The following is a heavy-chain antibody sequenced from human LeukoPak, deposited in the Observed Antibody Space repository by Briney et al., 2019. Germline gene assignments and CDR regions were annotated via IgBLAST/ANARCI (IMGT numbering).Heavy chain of an antibody. J-gene: IGHJ6*04. V-gene: IGHV3-48*03. D-gene: IGHD2-2*01. CDR2: ISSSGSTI. CDR1: GFTFSSYE. CDR3: ARDGGYCSSTSCYYYGMDV. Sequence: GGSLRLSCAASGFTFSSYEMNWVRQAPGKGLEWVSYISSSGSTIYYADSVKGRFTISRDNAKNSLYLQMNSLRAEDTAVYYCARDGGYCSSTSCYYYGMDVRGKGTTVTVSS.